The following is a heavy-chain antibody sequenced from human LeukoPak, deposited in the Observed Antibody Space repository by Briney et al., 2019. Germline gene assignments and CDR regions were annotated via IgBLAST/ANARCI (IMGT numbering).Heavy chain of an antibody. CDR1: GFTLSSYA. Sequence: PGGSLRLSCAASGFTLSSYAMHWVRQAPGKGLEWVAVISYDGSNKYYADSVKGRFTISRDNSKNTLYLQMNSLRAEDTAVYYCARSSRGYYDSSGYYPNPFDYWGQGTLVTVSS. V-gene: IGHV3-30-3*01. J-gene: IGHJ4*02. CDR3: ARSSRGYYDSSGYYPNPFDY. CDR2: ISYDGSNK. D-gene: IGHD3-22*01.